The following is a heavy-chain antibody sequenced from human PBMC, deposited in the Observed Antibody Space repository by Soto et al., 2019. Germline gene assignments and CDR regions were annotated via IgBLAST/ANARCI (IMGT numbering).Heavy chain of an antibody. CDR1: GDSFSRYK. Sequence: PSETLSLTCTVSGDSFSRYKWSWIRQPPGKGLEYIGYMYSSGYTDYNPSLKSRVTMSLDTSKNQYSLKLTSATAADTAVYYCAREWSVFDYWGQGTLVTVSS. J-gene: IGHJ4*02. CDR3: AREWSVFDY. D-gene: IGHD2-15*01. V-gene: IGHV4-59*01. CDR2: MYSSGYT.